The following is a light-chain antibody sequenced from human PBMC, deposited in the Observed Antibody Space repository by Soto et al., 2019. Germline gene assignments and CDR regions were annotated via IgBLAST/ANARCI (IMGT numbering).Light chain of an antibody. CDR1: QTISRW. CDR3: QHYDDYSGFT. V-gene: IGKV1-5*01. CDR2: DVS. Sequence: DIQLTQSPSTLSASVGDRVTITCRASQTISRWLAWYQQKTGKAPKLLIYDVSNLQSGVPSRFSGGGSGTEFTLTVTNLQPDDFASYFCQHYDDYSGFTFGPGTKVDLK. J-gene: IGKJ3*01.